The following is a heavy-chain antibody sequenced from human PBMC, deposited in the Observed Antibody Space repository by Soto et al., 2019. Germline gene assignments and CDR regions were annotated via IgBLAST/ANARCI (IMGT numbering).Heavy chain of an antibody. Sequence: WGSLRLSCAASGFTFSNYGMHWVRQAPGKGLEWVAVIWYDGSSEYYADSVKGRFTISRDNSKNTLYLQMNSLRAEDTAVYYCARDDIPGRAVAIYGMDIWGQGTTVTVSS. J-gene: IGHJ6*02. CDR1: GFTFSNYG. V-gene: IGHV3-33*01. D-gene: IGHD6-19*01. CDR3: ARDDIPGRAVAIYGMDI. CDR2: IWYDGSSE.